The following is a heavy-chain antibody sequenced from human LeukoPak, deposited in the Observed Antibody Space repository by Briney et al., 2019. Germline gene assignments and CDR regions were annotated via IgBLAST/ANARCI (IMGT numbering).Heavy chain of an antibody. V-gene: IGHV4-39*01. Sequence: PSETLSLTCTVSGGSISSSSYYWGWIRQPPGKGLEWIGSTYYSGSTYYNPSLKSRVTISVDTSKNQFSLKLSSVTAADTAVYYCARLISEYSSPGVDYWGQGTLVTVSS. CDR3: ARLISEYSSPGVDY. CDR2: TYYSGST. CDR1: GGSISSSSYY. D-gene: IGHD6-6*01. J-gene: IGHJ4*02.